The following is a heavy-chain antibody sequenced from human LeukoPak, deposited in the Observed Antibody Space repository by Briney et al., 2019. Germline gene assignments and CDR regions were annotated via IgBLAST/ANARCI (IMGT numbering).Heavy chain of an antibody. D-gene: IGHD3-3*01. CDR1: GGSFSGYY. V-gene: IGHV4-31*11. J-gene: IGHJ6*02. Sequence: SETLSLTCAVYGGSFSGYYWSWIRQHPGKGLEWIGYIYYSGSTYYNPSLKSRVTISVDTSKNQFSLKLSSVTAADTAVYYCARDFWSGYYNYYYGMDVWGQGTTVTVSS. CDR3: ARDFWSGYYNYYYGMDV. CDR2: IYYSGST.